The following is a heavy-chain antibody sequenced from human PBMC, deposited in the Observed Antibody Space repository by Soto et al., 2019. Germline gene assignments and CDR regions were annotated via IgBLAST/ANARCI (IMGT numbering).Heavy chain of an antibody. CDR3: ARDGSYSGTTYPEPFDY. V-gene: IGHV3-7*03. Sequence: EVQLVESGGGLVQPGGSLRLSCAASGFTFSSYWMSWVRQAPGKGLEWVAKIKQDGSEKYYVDSVKGRFTISRDNPKNSLYLQMNSLRAEDTAVYYCARDGSYSGTTYPEPFDYWGQGTLVTVSS. J-gene: IGHJ4*02. CDR2: IKQDGSEK. CDR1: GFTFSSYW. D-gene: IGHD6-13*01.